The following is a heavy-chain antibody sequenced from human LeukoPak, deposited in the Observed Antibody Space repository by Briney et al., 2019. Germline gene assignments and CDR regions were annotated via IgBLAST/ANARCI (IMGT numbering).Heavy chain of an antibody. CDR2: ISGSGGST. V-gene: IGHV3-23*01. CDR3: AKSDCSGGSCYPLYDYMDV. D-gene: IGHD2-15*01. CDR1: GFTFSSYA. J-gene: IGHJ6*03. Sequence: GGSLRLSCAASGFTFSSYAMSWVRQAPGKGLEWVSAISGSGGSTYYADSVKGRFTISRDNSKNTLYLQMNSLRAEDTAIYYCAKSDCSGGSCYPLYDYMDVWGKGTTVTVSS.